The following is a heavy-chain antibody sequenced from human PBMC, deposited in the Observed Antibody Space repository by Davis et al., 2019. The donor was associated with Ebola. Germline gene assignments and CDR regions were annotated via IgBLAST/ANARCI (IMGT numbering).Heavy chain of an antibody. CDR2: IIPSLGIT. Sequence: AASVKVSCKASGGTFNNYIMTWVRQAPGQGLEWMGRIIPSLGITKYAQRFEVRVMITADKSTNTAYMEVSSLRSEDTAMYYCASSATTYFYDGSGYLDYWGQGTLVTVSS. CDR3: ASSATTYFYDGSGYLDY. J-gene: IGHJ4*02. CDR1: GGTFNNYI. V-gene: IGHV1-69*02. D-gene: IGHD3-22*01.